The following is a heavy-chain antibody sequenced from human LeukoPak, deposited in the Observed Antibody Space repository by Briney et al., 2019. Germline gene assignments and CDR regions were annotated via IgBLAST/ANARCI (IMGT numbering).Heavy chain of an antibody. CDR2: FSRSSPDT. D-gene: IGHD6-13*01. J-gene: IGHJ4*02. CDR1: GFTFGSSA. Sequence: GGSLRLSCAASGFTFGSSAMSWVRQAPGKGPEWVSTFSRSSPDTYYADSVKGRSTIFRDNSKNTLYLQMNSLRAEDTAVYYCAKGSLGSWYYFDYWGQGTLVTVSS. V-gene: IGHV3-23*01. CDR3: AKGSLGSWYYFDY.